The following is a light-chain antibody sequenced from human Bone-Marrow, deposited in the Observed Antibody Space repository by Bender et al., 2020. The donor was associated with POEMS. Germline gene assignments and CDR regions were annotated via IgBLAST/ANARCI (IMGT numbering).Light chain of an antibody. J-gene: IGLJ2*01. CDR2: YDD. V-gene: IGLV1-36*01. CDR1: SSNIGNHG. CDR3: KTCDSSLSVV. Sequence: QSVLTQPPSVSAAPGQKVTISCSGSSSNIGNHGVNWYQQLPGEAPKLPIYYDDLLTPGVSDRFSASKSGSSASLAISELQSEDEADYYCKTCDSSLSVVFRGGTKFTVL.